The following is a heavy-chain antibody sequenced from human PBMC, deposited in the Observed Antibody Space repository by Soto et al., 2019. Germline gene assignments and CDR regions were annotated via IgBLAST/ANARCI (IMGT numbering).Heavy chain of an antibody. J-gene: IGHJ6*02. CDR1: GFTFSSYG. D-gene: IGHD2-2*01. Sequence: GSLRLSCAASGFTFSSYGMHWVRQAPGKGLEWVAVIWYDGSNKYYADSVKGRFTISRDNSKNTLYLQMNSLRAEDTAVYYCARGVTGVPAAYYYYYYGMDVWGQGTTVPVPS. V-gene: IGHV3-33*01. CDR2: IWYDGSNK. CDR3: ARGVTGVPAAYYYYYYGMDV.